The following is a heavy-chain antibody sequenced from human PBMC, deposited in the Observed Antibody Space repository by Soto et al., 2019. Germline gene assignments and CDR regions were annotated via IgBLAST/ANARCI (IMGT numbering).Heavy chain of an antibody. D-gene: IGHD6-13*01. V-gene: IGHV4-39*02. CDR3: ARDRTAAAGARWFDP. CDR2: IYYSGST. CDR1: GGSISSSSYY. Sequence: SETLSLTCTVSGGSISSSSYYWGWIRQPPGKGLEWIGSIYYSGSTYYNPSLKSRVTISVDTSKNQFSLKLSSVTAADTAVYYCARDRTAAAGARWFDPWGQGTLVTVS. J-gene: IGHJ5*02.